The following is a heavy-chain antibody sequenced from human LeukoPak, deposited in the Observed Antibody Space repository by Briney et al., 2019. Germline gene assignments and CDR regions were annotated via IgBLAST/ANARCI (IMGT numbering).Heavy chain of an antibody. J-gene: IGHJ4*02. CDR3: AREASGSYFSLGR. CDR2: ISSDGSNK. CDR1: GFTFSTYA. V-gene: IGHV3-30*04. Sequence: QSGGSLRLSCAASGFTFSTYAMHWVRQAPGKGLEWVAGISSDGSNKYNADSVKGRFTISRDSSRNTLYLQMNSLRTEDTAVYYCAREASGSYFSLGRWGQGTLVTVSS. D-gene: IGHD1-26*01.